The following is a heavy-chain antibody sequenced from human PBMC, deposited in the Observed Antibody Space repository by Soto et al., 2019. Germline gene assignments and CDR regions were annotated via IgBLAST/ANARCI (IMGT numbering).Heavy chain of an antibody. Sequence: TSETLSFTCTVSGGSISSGGDYWSWIRQHPGKGLEWIGYIYYSGSTYYNPSLKSRVTISVDTSKNQFSLKLSSVTAADTAVYYCAREEAQALVPAAPDYWGQGTLVTVSS. J-gene: IGHJ4*02. CDR3: AREEAQALVPAAPDY. D-gene: IGHD2-2*01. V-gene: IGHV4-31*03. CDR2: IYYSGST. CDR1: GGSISSGGDY.